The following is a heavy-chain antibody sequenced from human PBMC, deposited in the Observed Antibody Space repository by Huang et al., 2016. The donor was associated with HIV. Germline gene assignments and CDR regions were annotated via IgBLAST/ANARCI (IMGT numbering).Heavy chain of an antibody. J-gene: IGHJ6*02. CDR1: GYRFRSNW. Sequence: EVQLVQSGAEVKKPGESLKISCKGSGYRFRSNWIGWVRQMPGKDLEWMVIIYPGASDTRYSPSFQGQVTISADKSINTAYLQWSSLKASDTAMYYCARLIGSPSFYYGLDVWGQGTTVTVSS. CDR2: IYPGASDT. CDR3: ARLIGSPSFYYGLDV. V-gene: IGHV5-51*01. D-gene: IGHD3-10*01.